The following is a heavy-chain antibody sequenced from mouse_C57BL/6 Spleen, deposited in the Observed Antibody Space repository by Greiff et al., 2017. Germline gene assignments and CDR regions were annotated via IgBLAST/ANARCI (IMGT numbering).Heavy chain of an antibody. V-gene: IGHV1-26*01. Sequence: VQLQQSGPELVKPGASVKISCKASGYTFTDYYMNWVKQSHGKSLEWIGDINPNNGGTSYNQKFKGKATLTVDKSSSTAYMELRSLTSEDSAVYYCARCLLDYWGQGTTLTVSS. CDR3: ARCLLDY. CDR1: GYTFTDYY. J-gene: IGHJ2*01. CDR2: INPNNGGT.